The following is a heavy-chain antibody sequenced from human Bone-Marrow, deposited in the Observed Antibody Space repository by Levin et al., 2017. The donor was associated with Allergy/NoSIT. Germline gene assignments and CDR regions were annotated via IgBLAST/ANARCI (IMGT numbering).Heavy chain of an antibody. CDR2: VYFSGST. Sequence: SETLSLTCTVSGDSIISATYYWGWVRQPPGKGLEWIGSVYFSGSTYLSPFLKSRVTMSVDTSRSHFSLSLSSVTAADTAVYYCARVPALRFLDWFLDYWGRGVLVTVSS. CDR1: GDSIISATYY. J-gene: IGHJ4*02. D-gene: IGHD3-9*01. V-gene: IGHV4-39*02. CDR3: ARVPALRFLDWFLDY.